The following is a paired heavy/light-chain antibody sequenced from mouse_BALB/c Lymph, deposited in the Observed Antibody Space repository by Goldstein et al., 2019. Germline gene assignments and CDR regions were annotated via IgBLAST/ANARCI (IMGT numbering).Heavy chain of an antibody. Sequence: QVQLQQPGAELVKPGASVKLSCKASGYTFTSYWMHWVKQRPGQGLEWIGEINPSNGRTNYNEKFKSKATLTVDKSSSTAYMQLSSLTSEDSAVYYCARRKNYYGYGADYWGQGTTLTVSS. CDR2: INPSNGRT. CDR1: GYTFTSYW. V-gene: IGHV1S81*02. J-gene: IGHJ2*01. CDR3: ARRKNYYGYGADY. D-gene: IGHD1-2*01.
Light chain of an antibody. Sequence: DIVMTQSQKFMSTSVGDRVSVTCKASQNVGTNVAWYQQKPGQSPKALIYSASYRYSGVPDRFTGSGSGTDFTLTISNVQSEDLAEYFCQQYNSYPFTFGSGTKLEIK. CDR1: QNVGTN. CDR2: SAS. J-gene: IGKJ4*01. V-gene: IGKV6-15*01. CDR3: QQYNSYPFT.